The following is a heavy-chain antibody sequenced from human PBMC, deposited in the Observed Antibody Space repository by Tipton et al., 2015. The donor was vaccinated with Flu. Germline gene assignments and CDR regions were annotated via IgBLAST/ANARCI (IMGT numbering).Heavy chain of an antibody. CDR1: GGSVSSGGYS. CDR2: IYYSGST. J-gene: IGHJ5*02. Sequence: TLSLTCTVSGGSVSSGGYSWTWIRQPPGKGLEWIGYIYYSGSTNYNPSLKSRVTISVDTSKNQFSLKLSSVTAADTVVYYCARVVGAARPGWFDPWGQGTLVTVSS. D-gene: IGHD6-6*01. V-gene: IGHV4-61*08. CDR3: ARVVGAARPGWFDP.